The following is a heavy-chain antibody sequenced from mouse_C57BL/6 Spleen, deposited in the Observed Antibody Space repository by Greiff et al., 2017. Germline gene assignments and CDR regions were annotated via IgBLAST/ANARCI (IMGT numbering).Heavy chain of an antibody. CDR1: GYTFTDYS. V-gene: IGHV1-76*01. J-gene: IGHJ2*01. CDR3: ARSGY. CDR2: IYPGSGNT. Sequence: QVQLKESGAELVRPGASVKLSCKASGYTFTDYSINWVKQRPGQGLEWIARIYPGSGNTYYNEKFKGKATLTAEKSSSTAYMQLSSLTSEDSAVYFCARSGYWGQGTTLTVSS.